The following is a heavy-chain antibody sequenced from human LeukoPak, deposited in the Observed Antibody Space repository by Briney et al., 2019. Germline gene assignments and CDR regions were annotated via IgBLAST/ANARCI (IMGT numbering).Heavy chain of an antibody. D-gene: IGHD2-2*01. CDR1: GFPFSAYW. CDR2: IDSDGTTT. J-gene: IGHJ4*02. CDR3: ARETIAVVPAALY. V-gene: IGHV3-74*01. Sequence: GGSLRLSCAASGFPFSAYWMHWVRQVPGKGLVWVSRIDSDGTTTNYADSVKGRFTISRDNAKNTLYLQMNSLRAEDTAVYYCARETIAVVPAALYWGQGTLVTVSS.